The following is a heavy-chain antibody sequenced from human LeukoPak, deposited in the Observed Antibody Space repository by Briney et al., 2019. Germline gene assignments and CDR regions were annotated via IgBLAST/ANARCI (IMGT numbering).Heavy chain of an antibody. V-gene: IGHV1-18*01. CDR2: ISAYNGNT. CDR1: GYTFTSYG. J-gene: IGHJ5*02. CDR3: AREGAYYYDSSGYYLDWFDP. Sequence: ASVKVSCKASGYTFTSYGISWVRQAPGQGLEWMGWISAYNGNTNYAQKLQGRVTMTTDTSTSTAYMELRSLRSDDTAVYYCAREGAYYYDSSGYYLDWFDPWGQGTLVTVSS. D-gene: IGHD3-22*01.